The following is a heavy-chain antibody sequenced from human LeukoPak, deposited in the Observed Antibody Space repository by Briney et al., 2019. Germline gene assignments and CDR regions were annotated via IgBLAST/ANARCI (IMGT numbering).Heavy chain of an antibody. CDR1: GYTFTGKY. J-gene: IGHJ4*02. D-gene: IGHD2-15*01. V-gene: IGHV1-2*02. CDR2: INPNSGDT. Sequence: ASVKVSCKASGYTFTGKYMHWVRQAPGQGLEWMGWINPNSGDTNYAQKFQGRVTMTRDTSISTAYMEVSRLRSDDTAVYYCARLTEDYYFDFWGQGTLVTVSS. CDR3: ARLTEDYYFDF.